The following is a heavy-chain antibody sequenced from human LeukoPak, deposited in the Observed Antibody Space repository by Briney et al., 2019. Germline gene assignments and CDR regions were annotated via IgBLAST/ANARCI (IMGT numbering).Heavy chain of an antibody. V-gene: IGHV4-39*02. J-gene: IGHJ4*02. Sequence: SETLSLTCTVSGGSISSSNYYWGWIRQPPGKGLEWIGSIYYSGSTYYNPSLKSRVTISVDTSKNQFSLKLSSVTAADTAVYYCARDLDTAMDTGGYWGQGTLVTVSS. CDR2: IYYSGST. CDR1: GGSISSSNYY. D-gene: IGHD5-18*01. CDR3: ARDLDTAMDTGGY.